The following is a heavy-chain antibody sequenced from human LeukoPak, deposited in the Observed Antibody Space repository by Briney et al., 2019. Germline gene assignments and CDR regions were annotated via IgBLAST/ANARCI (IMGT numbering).Heavy chain of an antibody. CDR2: IIPIFGTA. CDR1: GGTFSSYA. Sequence: SVKVSCKASGGTFSSYAISWVRQAPGQGLEWMGGIIPIFGTANYAQKFQGRVTITADESTSTAYMELSSLRSEDTAVYYCARGNIAAAEPEYFQHWGQGTLVTVSS. D-gene: IGHD6-13*01. V-gene: IGHV1-69*13. J-gene: IGHJ1*01. CDR3: ARGNIAAAEPEYFQH.